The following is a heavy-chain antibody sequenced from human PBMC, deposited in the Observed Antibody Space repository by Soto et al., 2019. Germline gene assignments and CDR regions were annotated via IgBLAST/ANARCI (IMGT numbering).Heavy chain of an antibody. CDR1: GDSVSSNSAA. J-gene: IGHJ6*03. D-gene: IGHD2-15*01. CDR2: TYYRSKWYN. CDR3: ARGYCSGGSCYNFYYYYYYYMDV. Sequence: KQSQTLSLTCAISGDSVSSNSAAWHWIRQSPSRGLEWLGRTYYRSKWYNDYAVSVKSRITINPDTSKNQFSLQLNSVTPEDTAVYYCARGYCSGGSCYNFYYYYYYYMDVWGKGTTVTVSS. V-gene: IGHV6-1*01.